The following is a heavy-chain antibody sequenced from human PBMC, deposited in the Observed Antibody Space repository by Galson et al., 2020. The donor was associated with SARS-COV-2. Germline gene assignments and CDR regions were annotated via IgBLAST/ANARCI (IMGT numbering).Heavy chain of an antibody. V-gene: IGHV3-21*01. CDR2: ISSSSSYI. J-gene: IGHJ6*02. Sequence: GESLKISCAASGFTFSSYSMNWVRQAPGKGLEWVSSISSSSSYIYYADSVKGRFTISRDNAKNSLYLQMNSLRAEDTAVYYCARISGYSYGWFGMDVWGQGTTVTVSS. D-gene: IGHD5-18*01. CDR3: ARISGYSYGWFGMDV. CDR1: GFTFSSYS.